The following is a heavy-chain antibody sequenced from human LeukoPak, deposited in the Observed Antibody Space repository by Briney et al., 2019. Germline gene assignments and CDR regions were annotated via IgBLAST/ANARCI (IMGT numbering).Heavy chain of an antibody. CDR1: GSTFSSYA. V-gene: IGHV1-69*13. CDR2: IIPIFGTA. Sequence: GASVKVSCKASGSTFSSYAISWVRQAPGQGLEWMGGIIPIFGTANYAQKFQGRVTITADESTSTAYMELSSLRSEDTAVYYCARTDIVVVPAAPSAFDIWGQGTMVTVSS. J-gene: IGHJ3*02. D-gene: IGHD2-2*01. CDR3: ARTDIVVVPAAPSAFDI.